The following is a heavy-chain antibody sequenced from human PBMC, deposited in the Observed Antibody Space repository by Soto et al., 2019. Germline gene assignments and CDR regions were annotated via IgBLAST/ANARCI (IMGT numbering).Heavy chain of an antibody. CDR1: GYNFTGNY. V-gene: IGHV1-2*02. Sequence: ASVKVSCKGSGYNFTGNYMHWVRQAPGQGLEYMGWINPNNGATNYPQKFQGRVTMTRDTSIGTVYMELRRLRSDDTAVYYCAREGVVGATIILHFVYWGQGSLVTVSS. CDR2: INPNNGAT. J-gene: IGHJ4*02. D-gene: IGHD5-12*01. CDR3: AREGVVGATIILHFVY.